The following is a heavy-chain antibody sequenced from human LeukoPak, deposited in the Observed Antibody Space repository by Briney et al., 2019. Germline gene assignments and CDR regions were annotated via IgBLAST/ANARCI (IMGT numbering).Heavy chain of an antibody. J-gene: IGHJ3*01. CDR2: MNPNSGNT. V-gene: IGHV1-8*03. CDR1: GYTFTSYD. Sequence: ASVKVSCKASGYTFTSYDINWVLQATGQGLEWMGWMNPNSGNTGYAQKFQGRVTITRNTSISTAYMELSSLRSEDTAVYYCARVSGPEILWRWGQGTMVTVSS. CDR3: ARVSGPEILWR. D-gene: IGHD2-21*01.